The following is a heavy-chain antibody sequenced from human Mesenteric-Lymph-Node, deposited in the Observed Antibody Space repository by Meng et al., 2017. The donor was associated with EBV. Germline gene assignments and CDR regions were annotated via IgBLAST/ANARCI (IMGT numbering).Heavy chain of an antibody. D-gene: IGHD3-16*01. J-gene: IGHJ4*02. CDR1: GGSISSSNW. Sequence: GQLQGSGPGLVKPSGTLSLTCAVSGGSISSSNWWSWGRQPPGKGLEWIGEINHSGSTNYNPSLKSRVTISVDTSKNQFSLKLSSVTAADTAVYYCASSKEAYDYVWGSYFYWGQGTLVTVSS. V-gene: IGHV4-4*02. CDR2: INHSGST. CDR3: ASSKEAYDYVWGSYFY.